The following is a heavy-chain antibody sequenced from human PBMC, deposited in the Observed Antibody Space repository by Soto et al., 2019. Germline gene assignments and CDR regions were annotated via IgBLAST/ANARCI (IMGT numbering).Heavy chain of an antibody. CDR2: ISAYNGNT. V-gene: IGHV1-18*01. Sequence: ASVKVSCKASGYTFTSYGISWVRQAPGQGLEWMGWISAYNGNTNYAQKLQGRVTMTTDTSKNQFSLKLSSVTAADTAVYYCARVGYCTNGVCSHFDYWGQGTLVTVSS. CDR1: GYTFTSYG. J-gene: IGHJ4*02. CDR3: ARVGYCTNGVCSHFDY. D-gene: IGHD2-8*01.